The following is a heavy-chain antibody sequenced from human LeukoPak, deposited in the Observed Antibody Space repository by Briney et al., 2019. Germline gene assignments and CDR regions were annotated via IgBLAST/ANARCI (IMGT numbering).Heavy chain of an antibody. CDR2: IHSSGTVK. CDR1: RFPFSIYE. D-gene: IGHD6-19*01. Sequence: PGGSLRLSCVVSRFPFSIYEMNWVRQAPGKGLEWVSNIHSSGTVKYYSDSVKGRFTISRDNTKNSLYLQMNRLRVEDTAIYYCTTLTVASNFDYWGQGTLVTVSS. J-gene: IGHJ4*02. CDR3: TTLTVASNFDY. V-gene: IGHV3-48*03.